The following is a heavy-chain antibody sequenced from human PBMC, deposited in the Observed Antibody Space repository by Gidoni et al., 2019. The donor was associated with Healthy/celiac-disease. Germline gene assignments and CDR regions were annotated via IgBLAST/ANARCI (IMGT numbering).Heavy chain of an antibody. D-gene: IGHD6-19*01. CDR2: ISGSGGST. V-gene: IGHV3-23*01. J-gene: IGHJ4*02. CDR3: AKGAVAAPRGGYFDY. CDR1: GFPFRRYA. Sequence: EVQLLESGGGLVQPGGSLRLSCAASGFPFRRYAMSWVRQAPGKGLEWVSAISGSGGSTYYADSVKGRFTISRDNSKNTLYLQMNSLRAEDTAVYYCAKGAVAAPRGGYFDYWGQGTLVTVSS.